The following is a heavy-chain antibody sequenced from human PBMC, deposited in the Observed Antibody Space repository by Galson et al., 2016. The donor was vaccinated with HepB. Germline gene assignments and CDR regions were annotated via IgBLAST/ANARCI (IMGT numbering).Heavy chain of an antibody. CDR1: GFTFSTYA. J-gene: IGHJ6*02. CDR3: ARPRRWPQYYYGLDV. V-gene: IGHV3-30-3*01. D-gene: IGHD5-24*01. CDR2: ISYDGSHK. Sequence: SLRLSCAASGFTFSTYAMHRVRQAPGKGLERVAVISYDGSHKHYRDSVKGRFTISRDNSKNTLYLQMNSLRREDTAVYYCARPRRWPQYYYGLDVWGQGTTVTVSS.